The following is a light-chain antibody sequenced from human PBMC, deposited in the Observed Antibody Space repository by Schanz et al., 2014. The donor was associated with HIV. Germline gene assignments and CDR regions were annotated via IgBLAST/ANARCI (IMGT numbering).Light chain of an antibody. CDR3: QSFDSSLSAVV. CDR1: RSNIGTGFD. Sequence: QSVLTRPPSVSGAPGQRVTISCTGTRSNIGTGFDVHWYQLLPGTAPKVLIFANTHRPSGVPDRFSGSKSGTSASLAITGLQAEDEADYYCQSFDSSLSAVVFGGGTKLTVL. J-gene: IGLJ2*01. V-gene: IGLV1-40*01. CDR2: ANT.